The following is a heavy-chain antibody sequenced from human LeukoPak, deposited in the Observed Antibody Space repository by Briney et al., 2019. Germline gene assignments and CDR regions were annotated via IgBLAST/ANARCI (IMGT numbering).Heavy chain of an antibody. CDR3: ARDGIVVVPAAMHARLFDP. V-gene: IGHV4-34*01. CDR1: GGSFSGYY. CDR2: INHSGST. D-gene: IGHD2-2*01. J-gene: IGHJ5*02. Sequence: SSETLSLTCAVYGGSFSGYYWSWIRQPPGKGLEWIGEINHSGSTNYNPSLKSRVTISVDTSKNQFSLKLSSVTAADTAVYYCARDGIVVVPAAMHARLFDPWGQGTLVTVSS.